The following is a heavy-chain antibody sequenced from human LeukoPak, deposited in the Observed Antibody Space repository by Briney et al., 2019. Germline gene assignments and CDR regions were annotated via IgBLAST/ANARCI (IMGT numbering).Heavy chain of an antibody. D-gene: IGHD3-22*01. CDR3: ARDLGYYYDSSGYFGNWFDP. CDR2: TYSGGST. V-gene: IGHV3-66*02. CDR1: GFTVSSNY. J-gene: IGHJ5*02. Sequence: GGSLRLSCAASGFTVSSNYMSWVRQAPGKGLEWVSVTYSGGSTYYADSVKGRFTISRDNSKNTLYLQMNSLRAEDTAVYYCARDLGYYYDSSGYFGNWFDPWGQGTLVTVSS.